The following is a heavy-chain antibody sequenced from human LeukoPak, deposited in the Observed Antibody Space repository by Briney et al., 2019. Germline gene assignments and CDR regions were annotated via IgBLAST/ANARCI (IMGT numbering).Heavy chain of an antibody. CDR2: INPNSGGT. CDR3: ARASLAPNHLYYFDY. J-gene: IGHJ4*02. V-gene: IGHV1-2*02. Sequence: ASVKVSCEASGYTFTGYYMHWVRRAPGQGLEWMGWINPNSGGTNYAQKFQGRVTMTRDTSISTAYMELSRLRSDDTAVYYCARASLAPNHLYYFDYWGQGTLVTVSS. CDR1: GYTFTGYY.